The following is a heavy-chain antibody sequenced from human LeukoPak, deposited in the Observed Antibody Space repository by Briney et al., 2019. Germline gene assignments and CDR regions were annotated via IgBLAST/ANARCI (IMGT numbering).Heavy chain of an antibody. CDR1: GFTVSSNY. D-gene: IGHD6-13*01. V-gene: IGHV3-21*01. Sequence: GGSLRLSCAASGFTVSSNYMSWVRQAPGKGLEWVSSISSSSSYIYYADSVKGRFTISRDNAKNSLYLQMNSLRAEDTAVYYCARGYSPDYWGQGTLVTVSS. CDR3: ARGYSPDY. CDR2: ISSSSSYI. J-gene: IGHJ4*02.